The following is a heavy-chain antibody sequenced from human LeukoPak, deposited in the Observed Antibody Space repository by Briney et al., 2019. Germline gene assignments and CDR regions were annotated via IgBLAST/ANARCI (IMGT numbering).Heavy chain of an antibody. V-gene: IGHV4-34*01. CDR2: INHSGST. J-gene: IGHJ4*02. CDR1: GGSFSGYY. Sequence: SETLSLTCAVYGGSFSGYYWSWIRQPPGKGLEWIGEINHSGSTNYNPSLKSRVTISVDTSKNQFSLKPSSVTAADTAVYYCARRGYSYGTFDYWGQGTLVTVSS. CDR3: ARRGYSYGTFDY. D-gene: IGHD5-18*01.